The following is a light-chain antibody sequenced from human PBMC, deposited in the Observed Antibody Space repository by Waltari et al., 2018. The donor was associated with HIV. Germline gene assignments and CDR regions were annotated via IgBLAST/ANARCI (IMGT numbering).Light chain of an antibody. V-gene: IGKV4-1*01. J-gene: IGKJ1*01. CDR1: QSVLYSSSNKNY. CDR2: WAS. Sequence: DIVLTQSPDSLAVSLGERATINCKSSQSVLYSSSNKNYLAWYQQKPGQPPKLLIYWASTRESGVPDRFSGGGSGTDFTLTISSLHAEDVAVYYCQQYYSTPWTFGQGTKVEIK. CDR3: QQYYSTPWT.